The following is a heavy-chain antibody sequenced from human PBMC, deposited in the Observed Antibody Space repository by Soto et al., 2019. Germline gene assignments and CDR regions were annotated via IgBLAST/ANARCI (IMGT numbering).Heavy chain of an antibody. J-gene: IGHJ4*02. CDR3: AKPLYTRTWYFDY. CDR1: GFALTSYG. D-gene: IGHD6-13*01. V-gene: IGHV3-30*18. CDR2: ISYDGTDK. Sequence: PGGSLRLSCAASGFALTSYGMHWVRQAPGKGLEWVALISYDGTDKYYADSVKGRFTISRDNSKNTLYLQMNSLRAEDTAVYYCAKPLYTRTWYFDYWGQGTPVTVSS.